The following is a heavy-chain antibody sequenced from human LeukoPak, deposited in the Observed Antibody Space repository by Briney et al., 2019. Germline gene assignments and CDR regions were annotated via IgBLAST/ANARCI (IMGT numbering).Heavy chain of an antibody. CDR3: AVHPFWSGYHSRGRNYYYMDV. CDR1: GGTFSSYA. CDR2: IIPIFGTA. Sequence: ASVKVSCKASGGTFSSYAISWVRQAPGQGLEWMGGIIPIFGTANYAQKFQGRVTITADESTSTAYMELSSLRSEDTAVYYCAVHPFWSGYHSRGRNYYYMDVWGKGTTVTVSS. D-gene: IGHD3-3*01. J-gene: IGHJ6*03. V-gene: IGHV1-69*13.